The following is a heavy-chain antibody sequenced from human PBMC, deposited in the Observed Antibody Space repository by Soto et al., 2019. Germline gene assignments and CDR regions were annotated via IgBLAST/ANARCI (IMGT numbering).Heavy chain of an antibody. D-gene: IGHD6-13*01. CDR2: ISWNSGSI. J-gene: IGHJ6*03. CDR3: AKAHLVRPLEPFYYMDV. CDR1: GFTFDDYA. Sequence: EVQLVESGGGLVQPGRSLRLSCAASGFTFDDYAMHWVRQAPGKGLEWVSGISWNSGSIGYADSVKGRFTISRDNAKNSLYLQMNSLRAEDTALYYCAKAHLVRPLEPFYYMDVCGKGTTVTVSS. V-gene: IGHV3-9*01.